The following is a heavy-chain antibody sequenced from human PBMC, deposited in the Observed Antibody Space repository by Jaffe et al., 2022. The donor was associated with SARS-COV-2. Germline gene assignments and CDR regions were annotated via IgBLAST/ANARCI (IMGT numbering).Heavy chain of an antibody. V-gene: IGHV1-3*01. D-gene: IGHD6-13*01. J-gene: IGHJ4*02. Sequence: QVQLVQSGAEVKKPGASVKVSCKASGYTFTSYAMHWVRQAPGQRLEWMGWINAGNGNTKYSQKFQGRVTITRDTSASTAYMELSSLRSEDTAVYYCARGIAAAAYTFDYWGQGTLVTVSS. CDR3: ARGIAAAAYTFDY. CDR2: INAGNGNT. CDR1: GYTFTSYA.